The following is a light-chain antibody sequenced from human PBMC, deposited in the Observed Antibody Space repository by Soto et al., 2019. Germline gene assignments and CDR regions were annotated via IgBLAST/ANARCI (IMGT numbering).Light chain of an antibody. V-gene: IGLV2-23*02. CDR2: EVS. Sequence: QSALTQPASVSGSPGQSITISCTGTSSDVGSYNLVSWYQQYPGKAPKLMIYEVSKWPSGVPDRFSGSKSDNTASLTISGLQAEDEAAYYCCSSAVSSTVVFGGGTKLTVL. CDR1: SSDVGSYNL. CDR3: CSSAVSSTVV. J-gene: IGLJ2*01.